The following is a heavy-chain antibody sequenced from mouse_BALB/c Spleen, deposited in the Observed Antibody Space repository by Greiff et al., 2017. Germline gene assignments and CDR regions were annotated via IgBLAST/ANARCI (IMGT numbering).Heavy chain of an antibody. CDR3: ARAGDEGY. CDR1: GYAFTNYL. Sequence: VQLQQSGAELVRPGTSVKVSCKASGYAFTNYLIEWVKQRPGQGLEWIGVINPGSGGTNYNEKFKGKATLTADKSSSTAYMQLSSLTSDDSAVYFCARAGDEGYWGQGTTLTVSS. CDR2: INPGSGGT. V-gene: IGHV1-54*01. D-gene: IGHD3-1*01. J-gene: IGHJ2*01.